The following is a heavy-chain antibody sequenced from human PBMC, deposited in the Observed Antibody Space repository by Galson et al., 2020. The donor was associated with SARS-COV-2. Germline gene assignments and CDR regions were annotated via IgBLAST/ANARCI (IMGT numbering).Heavy chain of an antibody. J-gene: IGHJ3*02. CDR3: ARVTYYYNSSGQRSYAIDI. V-gene: IGHV4-59*01. Sequence: ASETLSLTCTVSGDSLSSWSWTWIRQPPGKGLQWIGDLFESGSTNSNPSLWGRVTISVDTSKSHFSLRLSSVTAADTAMYYCARVTYYYNSSGQRSYAIDIWGQGTEVTVSS. D-gene: IGHD3-22*01. CDR2: LFESGST. CDR1: GDSLSSWS.